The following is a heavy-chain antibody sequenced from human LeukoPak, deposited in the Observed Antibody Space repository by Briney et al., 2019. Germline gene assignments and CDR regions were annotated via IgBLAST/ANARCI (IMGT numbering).Heavy chain of an antibody. J-gene: IGHJ5*02. CDR1: GYTFTNYD. CDR3: ARYPYCTNGVCLNGGDWFDP. D-gene: IGHD2-8*01. CDR2: MNPNSGNT. V-gene: IGHV1-8*01. Sequence: ASVKVSCKTSGYTFTNYDINWVRQATGQGLEWMGWMNPNSGNTGYAQKFQGRVTMTRNTSISTAYMELSSLRSEDTAVYYCARYPYCTNGVCLNGGDWFDPWGQGTLVTVSS.